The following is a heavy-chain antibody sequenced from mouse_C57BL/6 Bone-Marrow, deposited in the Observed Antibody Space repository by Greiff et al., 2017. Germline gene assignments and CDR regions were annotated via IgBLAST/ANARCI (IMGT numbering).Heavy chain of an antibody. V-gene: IGHV5-4*03. Sequence: EVKLMESGGGLVKPGGSLKLSCAASGFTFSSYAMSWVRQTPEKRLEWVATISDGGSYTYYPDNVKGRFTISRDNAKHNLYLQMSHLKSEDTAMYYCATSRDYWGQGTTLTVSS. CDR2: ISDGGSYT. J-gene: IGHJ2*01. CDR3: ATSRDY. CDR1: GFTFSSYA.